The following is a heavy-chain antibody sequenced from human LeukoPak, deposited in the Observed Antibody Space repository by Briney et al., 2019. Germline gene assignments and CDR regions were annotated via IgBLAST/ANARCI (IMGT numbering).Heavy chain of an antibody. Sequence: QSGRSLRLSCAASGFTFSSYAMHWVRQAPGKGLEWVAAISHDGSNKYYADFVKGRFTISRDNSKNTLDLQMNSLRAEDTAVYYCARDLGYSYGTPYFYYGMDVWGKGTTVTVSS. CDR2: ISHDGSNK. J-gene: IGHJ6*04. CDR1: GFTFSSYA. V-gene: IGHV3-30*04. CDR3: ARDLGYSYGTPYFYYGMDV. D-gene: IGHD5-18*01.